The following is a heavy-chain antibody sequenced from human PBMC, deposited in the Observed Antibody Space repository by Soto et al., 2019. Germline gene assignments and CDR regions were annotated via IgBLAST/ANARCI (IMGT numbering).Heavy chain of an antibody. CDR3: ARGTLGYCSSTSCWDYYYMDV. V-gene: IGHV1-2*04. D-gene: IGHD2-2*01. J-gene: IGHJ6*03. CDR2: TNPNSGGT. CDR1: GYTFTGYY. Sequence: ASVKVSCKASGYTFTGYYMHWVRQAPGQGLEWMGWTNPNSGGTNYAQKFQGWVTMTRDTSISTAYMELSRLRSDDTAVYYCARGTLGYCSSTSCWDYYYMDVWGKGTTVTVSS.